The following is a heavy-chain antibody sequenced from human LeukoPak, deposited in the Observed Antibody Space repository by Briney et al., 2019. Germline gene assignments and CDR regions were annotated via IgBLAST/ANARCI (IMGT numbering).Heavy chain of an antibody. Sequence: GGSLRLSRAASGFTFSSYAMSWVRQAPGKGLEWVSAVSGSGSSTYYADSVKGRFSISRDNFKNTLYLQMNSLRAEDTAIYYCARSESRGYSGYDYYAFDIWGQGTMVTVSS. CDR2: VSGSGSST. D-gene: IGHD5-12*01. J-gene: IGHJ3*02. CDR1: GFTFSSYA. V-gene: IGHV3-23*01. CDR3: ARSESRGYSGYDYYAFDI.